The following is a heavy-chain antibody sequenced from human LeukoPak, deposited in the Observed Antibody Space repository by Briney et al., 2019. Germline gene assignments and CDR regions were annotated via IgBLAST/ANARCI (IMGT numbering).Heavy chain of an antibody. D-gene: IGHD6-13*01. J-gene: IGHJ4*02. CDR1: GYTFTSYY. CDR2: INPSGGCT. Sequence: ASVKVSCKASGYTFTSYYMHWVRQAPGQGLEWMGIINPSGGCTSYAQKFQGLITMTRDTSNTTVYMELSSLRSEDTAVYYCARDVAIAAAGYYFDYWGQGTLVTVSS. CDR3: ARDVAIAAAGYYFDY. V-gene: IGHV1-46*01.